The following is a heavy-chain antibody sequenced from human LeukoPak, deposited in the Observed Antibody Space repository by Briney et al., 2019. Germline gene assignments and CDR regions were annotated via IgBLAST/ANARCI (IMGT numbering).Heavy chain of an antibody. CDR2: IYHSGST. V-gene: IGHV4-34*01. J-gene: IGHJ4*02. CDR3: ARGDYSSGWFVEY. Sequence: SETLSLTCAVYGGSFSGYYWSWIRQPPGKGLEWIGEIYHSGSTNFNPSLKSRVTIPMDTSKNQFSLNLKSVTAADTAVYYCARGDYSSGWFVEYWGQGTLVTVSS. CDR1: GGSFSGYY. D-gene: IGHD6-19*01.